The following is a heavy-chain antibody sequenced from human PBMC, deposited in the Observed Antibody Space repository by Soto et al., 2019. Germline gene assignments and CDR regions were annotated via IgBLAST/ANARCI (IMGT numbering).Heavy chain of an antibody. CDR3: GGVHVDSADYMDR. J-gene: IGHJ1*01. D-gene: IGHD2-2*02. Sequence: QAQLVESGGGVVQPGRSLRLSCVTSGFTFSRYGIHWVRQAPGKGLEWVGIIWYDGSNTYYADSVKGRFTISRDNSKNTMYLQMNSLGVEHAAVYYGGGVHVDSADYMDRWGQGTLVNVSS. CDR2: IWYDGSNT. V-gene: IGHV3-33*01. CDR1: GFTFSRYG.